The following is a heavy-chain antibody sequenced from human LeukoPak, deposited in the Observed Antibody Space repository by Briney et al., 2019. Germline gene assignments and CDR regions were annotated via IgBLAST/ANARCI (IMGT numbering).Heavy chain of an antibody. V-gene: IGHV1-24*01. CDR1: GYTLTELS. D-gene: IGHD2-2*01. CDR2: FDPEDGET. Sequence: ASVKVSCKVSGYTLTELSMHWVRQAPGKGLEWMGGFDPEDGETIYAQKFQGRVTMTEDTSTDTAYMELSSLRSEDTAVYYCATDGYRHQLLNWFDLWGQGTLVTVSS. CDR3: ATDGYRHQLLNWFDL. J-gene: IGHJ5*02.